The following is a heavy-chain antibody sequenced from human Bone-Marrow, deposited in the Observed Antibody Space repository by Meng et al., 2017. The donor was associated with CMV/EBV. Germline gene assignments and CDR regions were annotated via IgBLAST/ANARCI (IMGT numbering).Heavy chain of an antibody. CDR3: ARVLRANAPDY. CDR2: ISYDGSNK. D-gene: IGHD4/OR15-4a*01. V-gene: IGHV3-30*04. J-gene: IGHJ4*02. CDR1: GFTFSSYA. Sequence: GESLKISCAASGFTFSSYAMHWVRQAPGKGLEWVAVISYDGSNKYYADSVKGRFTISRDNSKNTLYLQMNSLRAEDTAVYYCARVLRANAPDYWGQGNLVTVYS.